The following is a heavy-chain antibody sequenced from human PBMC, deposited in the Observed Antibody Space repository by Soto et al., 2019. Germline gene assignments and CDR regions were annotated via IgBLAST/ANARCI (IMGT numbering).Heavy chain of an antibody. D-gene: IGHD3-22*01. J-gene: IGHJ4*02. CDR3: AKTSGYYYEDY. Sequence: QVQLVESGGGVVQPGRSLRLSCAASGFTFSSYGMHWVRQAPGKGLEWVAVISYDGSNKYYADSVKGRFTISRDNSKNTLYLQMNSLRAEDTAVYYCAKTSGYYYEDYWGQGNLVTVSS. V-gene: IGHV3-30*18. CDR1: GFTFSSYG. CDR2: ISYDGSNK.